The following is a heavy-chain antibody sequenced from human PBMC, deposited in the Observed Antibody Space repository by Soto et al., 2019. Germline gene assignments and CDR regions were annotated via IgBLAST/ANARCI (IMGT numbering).Heavy chain of an antibody. CDR3: TRDLAVGHNNYYCAMGV. D-gene: IGHD2-15*01. Sequence: GSLRLSCTASGFTFSNAWMNWVLQAPGKGLEWIGRIKTKVDGGTAEYAAPVKVRFTISRDDSKNKLYLIMNSLKVEDTAVYFWTRDLAVGHNNYYCAMGVWGRGTTGTGSS. CDR1: GFTFSNAW. CDR2: IKTKVDGGTA. J-gene: IGHJ6*02. V-gene: IGHV3-15*01.